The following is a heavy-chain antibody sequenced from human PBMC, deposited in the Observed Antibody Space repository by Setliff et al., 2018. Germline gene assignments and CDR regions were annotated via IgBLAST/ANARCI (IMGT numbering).Heavy chain of an antibody. CDR3: ATHPIVVVPAGNY. CDR1: GFTFSSHW. CDR2: IKQDGSEK. Sequence: PGGSLRLSCAASGFTFSSHWMSWVRQAPGKGLEWVANIKQDGSEKYYVDSVKGRFTISRDNAKNSLYLQMNSLRAEDTAVYYCATHPIVVVPAGNYWGQGTLVTVSS. V-gene: IGHV3-7*05. J-gene: IGHJ4*02. D-gene: IGHD2-2*01.